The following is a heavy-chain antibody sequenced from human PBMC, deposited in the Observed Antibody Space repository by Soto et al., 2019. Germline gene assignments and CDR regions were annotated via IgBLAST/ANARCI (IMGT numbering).Heavy chain of an antibody. D-gene: IGHD3-3*01. V-gene: IGHV3-30*18. Sequence: AGGSPRLSCAAPGFTFSSYGLHWVRQGPGKGLEGVGVISYDGSNKYYADSVKGRFTISRDNSKNTLYLQMNSLRAEDTAVYYCAKDSQGVDYYDFWSGYYRHGMDVWGQGTTVTVSS. CDR3: AKDSQGVDYYDFWSGYYRHGMDV. CDR2: ISYDGSNK. J-gene: IGHJ6*02. CDR1: GFTFSSYG.